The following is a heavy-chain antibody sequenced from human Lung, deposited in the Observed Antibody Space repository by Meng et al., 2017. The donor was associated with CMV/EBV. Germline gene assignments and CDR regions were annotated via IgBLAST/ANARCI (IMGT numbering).Heavy chain of an antibody. J-gene: IGHJ4*02. CDR2: IYWDDDR. V-gene: IGHV2-5*02. CDR1: GFPLTTRGVG. CDR3: AHIIAARPFDY. D-gene: IGHD6-6*01. Sequence: QITLKESGPTLVKPXXXXTLXCTFSGFPLTTRGVGVGWIRQPPGKALEWLALIYWDDDRRYRPSLKSRLTITKDTSKNQVVLSMTNMDPVDAATYYCAHIIAARPFDYWGQGALVTVSS.